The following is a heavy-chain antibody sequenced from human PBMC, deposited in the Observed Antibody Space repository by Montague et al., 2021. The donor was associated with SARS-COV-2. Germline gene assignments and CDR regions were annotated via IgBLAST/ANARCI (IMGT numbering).Heavy chain of an antibody. CDR2: INHNGST. CDR1: GGSFSGYY. Sequence: SETLSLTCAVYGGSFSGYYWNWIRYRPGKGLEWIGEINHNGSTNYNPSLKSRVTISVDTSKNQFSLKLSSVTAADTAVYYCVVVPLGPRGRGFDYWGQGTLVTVSS. CDR3: VVVPLGPRGRGFDY. J-gene: IGHJ4*02. D-gene: IGHD2-15*01. V-gene: IGHV4-34*01.